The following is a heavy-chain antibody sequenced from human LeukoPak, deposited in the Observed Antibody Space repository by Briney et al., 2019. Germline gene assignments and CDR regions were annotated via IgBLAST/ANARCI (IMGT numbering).Heavy chain of an antibody. CDR2: ITTGDGNT. D-gene: IGHD3-22*01. Sequence: GGSLRLSCTASGFTFSSYTMTWVRQAPGKGLKWVSTITTGDGNTYYADSVKGRFTVSRDDSKNTLYLQMNSLRAEDTVVYYCAKSSYYDSSGYYREYYFDYWGQGTLVTVSS. CDR1: GFTFSSYT. J-gene: IGHJ4*02. CDR3: AKSSYYDSSGYYREYYFDY. V-gene: IGHV3-23*01.